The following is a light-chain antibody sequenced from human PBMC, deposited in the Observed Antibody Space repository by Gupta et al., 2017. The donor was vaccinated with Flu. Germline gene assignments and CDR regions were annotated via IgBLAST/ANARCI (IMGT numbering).Light chain of an antibody. V-gene: IGLV2-14*01. CDR3: SSYISSSTYV. Sequence: QPALTQPASVSGSPGQSITISCTGSSSDVGGYNYVSWYQHHPGKAPKLMIYEVSNRPSGVSNRFSGSKSGNTASLTISGLQAEDEADYYCSSYISSSTYVFGTGTKVTVL. CDR2: EVS. J-gene: IGLJ1*01. CDR1: SSDVGGYNY.